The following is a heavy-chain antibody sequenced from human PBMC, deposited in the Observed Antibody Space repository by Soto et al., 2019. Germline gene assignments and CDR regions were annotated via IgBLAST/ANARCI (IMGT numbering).Heavy chain of an antibody. CDR2: ISSNGGST. J-gene: IGHJ4*02. CDR1: GFTLSGYA. D-gene: IGHD5-12*01. V-gene: IGHV3-64*04. CDR3: AKGGYTSPFDY. Sequence: GGSLRLSCAASGFTLSGYAMDWVRQAPGKGLEYVSTISSNGGSTYYADSVKGRFTISRDNSMNTLFLHMNSLRAEDTAIYYCAKGGYTSPFDYWGLGTLVTVSS.